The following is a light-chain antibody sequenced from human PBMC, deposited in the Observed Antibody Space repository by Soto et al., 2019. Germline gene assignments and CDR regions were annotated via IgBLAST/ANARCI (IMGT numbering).Light chain of an antibody. CDR3: QQYYSYPVT. V-gene: IGKV1-8*01. CDR2: AAS. Sequence: AIRMTQSPSSLSASTGDRVTITCRASQGISSYLAWYQQKPGKAPKLLIYAASTLQSGVPSTFSGSGSGTDFTLTISCLQSEDFATYYCQQYYSYPVTFGQGTKVDIK. J-gene: IGKJ1*01. CDR1: QGISSY.